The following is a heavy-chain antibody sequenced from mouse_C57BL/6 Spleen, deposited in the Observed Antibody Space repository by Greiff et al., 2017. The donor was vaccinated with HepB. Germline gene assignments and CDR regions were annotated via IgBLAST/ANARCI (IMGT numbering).Heavy chain of an antibody. V-gene: IGHV5-9-1*02. CDR3: TRDYYGSSSSWYFDV. D-gene: IGHD1-1*01. CDR1: GFTFSSYA. J-gene: IGHJ1*03. Sequence: EVKLQESGEGLVKPGGSLKLSCASSGFTFSSYAMSWVRQTPEKRLEWVAYISSGGDYIYYADTVKGRFTISRDNARNTLYLQMSSLKSEDTAMYYCTRDYYGSSSSWYFDVWGTGTTVTVSS. CDR2: ISSGGDYI.